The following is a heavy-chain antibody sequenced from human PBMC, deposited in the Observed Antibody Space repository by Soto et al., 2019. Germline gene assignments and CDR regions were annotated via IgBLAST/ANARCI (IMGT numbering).Heavy chain of an antibody. CDR2: FDPEDGET. Sequence: VSVKVSCKASGYTFTSYAIGWVRQAPGKGLEWMGGFDPEDGETIYAQKFQGRVTMTEDTSTDTAYMELSSLRSEDTAVYYCATSRSPVVPATNWFDPWGQGTLVTVSS. V-gene: IGHV1-24*01. CDR1: GYTFTSYA. D-gene: IGHD2-2*01. J-gene: IGHJ5*02. CDR3: ATSRSPVVPATNWFDP.